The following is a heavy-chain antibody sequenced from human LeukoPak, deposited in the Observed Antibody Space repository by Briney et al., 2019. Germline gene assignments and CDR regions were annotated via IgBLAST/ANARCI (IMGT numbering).Heavy chain of an antibody. CDR1: GFIFTSYA. J-gene: IGHJ4*02. CDR3: ARDKMFYYGSGSYPLDY. Sequence: GGSLRLSCAASGFIFTSYAMHWVRQAPGKGLEWVAVISYDGGTKYYTDSVKGRFTISRDNSNYTLYLQMNSLRAEDTAVYYCARDKMFYYGSGSYPLDYWGQGTLVTVSS. D-gene: IGHD3-10*01. CDR2: ISYDGGTK. V-gene: IGHV3-30-3*01.